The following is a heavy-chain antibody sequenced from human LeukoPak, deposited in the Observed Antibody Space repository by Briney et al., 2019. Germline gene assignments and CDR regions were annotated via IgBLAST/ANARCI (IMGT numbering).Heavy chain of an antibody. CDR2: INHGGGT. J-gene: IGHJ4*02. CDR3: GKSMAVYY. V-gene: IGHV4-34*01. Sequence: SETLSLTCAVSGGFFSGYYWSWIRQPPGKGLEWIGEINHGGGTNYNPSLKSRLTISVNTSKNQFSLTLYSVTTVGKAVYYCGKSMAVYYWGQGTLVTVSS. D-gene: IGHD6-19*01. CDR1: GGFFSGYY.